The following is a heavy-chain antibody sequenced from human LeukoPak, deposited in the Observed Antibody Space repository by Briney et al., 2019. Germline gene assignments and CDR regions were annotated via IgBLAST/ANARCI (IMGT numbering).Heavy chain of an antibody. CDR1: GGTFSSYA. Sequence: GSSVKVSCKASGGTFSSYAISWVRQAPGQGREWMGGIIPIFGTANYAQKFQGRVTITADESTSTAYMELSSLRSEDTAVYYCASDSLVPAGAYFDYWGQGTLVTVSS. CDR3: ASDSLVPAGAYFDY. J-gene: IGHJ4*02. D-gene: IGHD2-2*01. CDR2: IIPIFGTA. V-gene: IGHV1-69*01.